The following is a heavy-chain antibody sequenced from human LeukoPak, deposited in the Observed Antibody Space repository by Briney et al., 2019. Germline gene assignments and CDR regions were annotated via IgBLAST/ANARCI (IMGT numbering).Heavy chain of an antibody. J-gene: IGHJ4*02. V-gene: IGHV1-46*01. CDR1: GYTFINYY. D-gene: IGHD3-22*01. CDR3: ARGRTTQSYASSGFYPRDY. CDR2: INPSGGST. Sequence: ASVKVSCKASGYTFINYYVHWVRQAPGQGLQWLGMINPSGGSTVYAQMLQGRLTMTTGMSTRTVYMELNSLTSEDTAVYYCARGRTTQSYASSGFYPRDYWGQGTLVTVSS.